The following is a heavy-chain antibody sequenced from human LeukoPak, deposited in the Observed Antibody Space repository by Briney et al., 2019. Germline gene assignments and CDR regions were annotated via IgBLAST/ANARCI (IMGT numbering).Heavy chain of an antibody. J-gene: IGHJ4*02. D-gene: IGHD2-21*02. V-gene: IGHV3-74*01. CDR3: TRGGGGGACYGDY. CDR1: GFTFSNYW. CDR2: INRDGGTT. Sequence: GGSLRLSCAASGFTFSNYWVHWVRQAPGKGLVWVSRINRDGGTTDYADSVKGRFTISRDNAKNTLYLQMNSLRAEDTAVYYCTRGGGGGACYGDYWGQGTLVTVSS.